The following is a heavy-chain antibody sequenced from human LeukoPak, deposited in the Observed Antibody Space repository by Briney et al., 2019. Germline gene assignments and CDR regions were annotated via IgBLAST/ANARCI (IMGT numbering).Heavy chain of an antibody. D-gene: IGHD6-19*01. J-gene: IGHJ4*02. CDR3: ARDLKGSAWYVDY. Sequence: PGGSLRLSCAASGFTFSDYYMTWLRQAPGKGLEWLSYISTSSTYTNYADSVKGRFTISRDNAKNSLYLQMNSLRAEDTAVYYCARDLKGSAWYVDYWGQGALVTVSS. V-gene: IGHV3-11*05. CDR1: GFTFSDYY. CDR2: ISTSSTYT.